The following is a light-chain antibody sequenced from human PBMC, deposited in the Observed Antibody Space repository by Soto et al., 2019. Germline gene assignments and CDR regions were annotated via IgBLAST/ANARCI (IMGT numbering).Light chain of an antibody. CDR1: QSVSNNY. CDR2: GSS. V-gene: IGKV3-20*01. CDR3: QQCDNSPT. Sequence: EVVLTQSPGTLSLSPGERATLSCRASQSVSNNYLAWYQQKPGQGPRLLIFGSSDRATGIPDRFSGSGSGTDFTLTISRLEPEDFAVYYCQQCDNSPTFGQGTKVEIK. J-gene: IGKJ1*01.